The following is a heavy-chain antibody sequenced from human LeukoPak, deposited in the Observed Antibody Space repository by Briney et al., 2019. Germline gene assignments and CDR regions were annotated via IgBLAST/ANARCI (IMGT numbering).Heavy chain of an antibody. CDR3: ARSIVVVPAAMGDYYYYYMDV. D-gene: IGHD2-2*01. CDR2: INHSGST. J-gene: IGHJ6*03. Sequence: SETLSLTCTVSGGSISRSNYYWAWIRQPPGKGLEWIGEINHSGSTNYNPSLKSRVTISVDTSKNQFSLKLSSVTAADTAVYYCARSIVVVPAAMGDYYYYYMDVWGKGTTVTVSS. V-gene: IGHV4-39*07. CDR1: GGSISRSNYY.